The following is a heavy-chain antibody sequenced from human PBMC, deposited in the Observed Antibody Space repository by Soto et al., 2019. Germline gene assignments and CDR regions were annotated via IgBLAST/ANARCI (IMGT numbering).Heavy chain of an antibody. D-gene: IGHD3-9*01. Sequence: SVKVSCNASGGTFSSYAIRWVRQAPGQGLEWMRGIIPIFGTANNAQKFQGRVTITADKSTSTAYMELSSLRSEDTAVYYCARTGVTYDNYYYGMDVWGQGTTVTVSS. V-gene: IGHV1-69*06. CDR1: GGTFSSYA. CDR3: ARTGVTYDNYYYGMDV. CDR2: IIPIFGTA. J-gene: IGHJ6*02.